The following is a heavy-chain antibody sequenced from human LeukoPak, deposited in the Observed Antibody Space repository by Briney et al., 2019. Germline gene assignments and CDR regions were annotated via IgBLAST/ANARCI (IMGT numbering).Heavy chain of an antibody. V-gene: IGHV1-8*01. CDR1: GYTFTSYD. CDR2: MNPDSGNT. J-gene: IGHJ6*03. CDR3: ARAVVVTAPTAYFYYYMDV. Sequence: ASVKVSCKPSGYTFTSYDINWVRQAPGQGLEWMGWMNPDSGNTGYAQKFQARVTMTRNTSRSTAYMELSGLRSEDTAVYYCARAVVVTAPTAYFYYYMDVWGKGTTVTISS. D-gene: IGHD2-15*01.